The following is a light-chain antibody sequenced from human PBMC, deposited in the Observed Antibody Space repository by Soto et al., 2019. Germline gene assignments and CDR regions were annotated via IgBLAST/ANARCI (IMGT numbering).Light chain of an antibody. CDR3: QQYNSYSGT. V-gene: IGKV1-5*01. Sequence: DIQVTQSPSTLSGSVGDRVTITCRASQTISSWLAWYQQKPGKAPKLLIYDASSLESGVPSRFSGSGSGTEFTLTISSLQPDDFATYYCQQYNSYSGTFGQGTKGDIK. CDR1: QTISSW. CDR2: DAS. J-gene: IGKJ1*01.